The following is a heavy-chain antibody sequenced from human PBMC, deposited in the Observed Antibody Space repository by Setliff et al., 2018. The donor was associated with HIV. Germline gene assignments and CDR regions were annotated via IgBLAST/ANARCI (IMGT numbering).Heavy chain of an antibody. CDR1: GYTFTAYY. J-gene: IGHJ4*02. D-gene: IGHD4-17*01. CDR3: ARVIPDYGDYYFDY. V-gene: IGHV1-2*06. Sequence: ASVKVSCKASGYTFTAYYMHWVRQAPGQGLEWMGRIIPNSGGTNYAQKFQGRVTMTRDTSISTAYMELSSLRSEDTAVYYCARVIPDYGDYYFDYWGQGTLVTVSS. CDR2: IIPNSGGT.